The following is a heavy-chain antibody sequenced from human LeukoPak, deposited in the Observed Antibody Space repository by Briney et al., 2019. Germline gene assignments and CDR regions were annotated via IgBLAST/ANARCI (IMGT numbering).Heavy chain of an antibody. CDR3: PRGLGEEFDP. Sequence: GGSLRLSCAASGFTFSSYEMIWVRQAPGKGLEWVSYISSSGSTIYCADSVKGRFTISRDNAKNSLYLQMNSLRAEDTAVYYCPRGLGEEFDPWGQGTLVTVSS. D-gene: IGHD3-10*01. CDR1: GFTFSSYE. CDR2: ISSSGSTI. V-gene: IGHV3-48*03. J-gene: IGHJ5*02.